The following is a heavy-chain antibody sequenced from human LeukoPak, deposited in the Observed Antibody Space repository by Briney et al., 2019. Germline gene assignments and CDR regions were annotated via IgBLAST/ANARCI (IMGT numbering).Heavy chain of an antibody. CDR3: ARDPYCSSTSCPYYYYGMDV. CDR2: ISSSSSYI. Sequence: GGSLRLSCAASGFTFRSYSMNWVRQAPGKGLEWVSSISSSSSYIYYADSVKGRFTISRDNAKNSLYLQMNSLRAEDTAVYYCARDPYCSSTSCPYYYYGMDVWGQGTTVTVSS. J-gene: IGHJ6*02. CDR1: GFTFRSYS. D-gene: IGHD2-2*01. V-gene: IGHV3-21*01.